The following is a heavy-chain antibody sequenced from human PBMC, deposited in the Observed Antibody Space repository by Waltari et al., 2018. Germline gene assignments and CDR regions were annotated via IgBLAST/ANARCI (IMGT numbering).Heavy chain of an antibody. V-gene: IGHV1-69*15. CDR2: IIPIFGTA. J-gene: IGHJ4*02. CDR1: GGTFSSYA. D-gene: IGHD2-21*02. CDR3: ARDTLRKVVVTALDY. Sequence: QVQLVQSGAEVTKPGSSVKVPCKASGGTFSSYAISWVRQAPGQGLEWMGRIIPIFGTANYAQKFQGRVTITADESTSTAYMELSSLRSEDTAVYYCARDTLRKVVVTALDYWGQGTLVTVSS.